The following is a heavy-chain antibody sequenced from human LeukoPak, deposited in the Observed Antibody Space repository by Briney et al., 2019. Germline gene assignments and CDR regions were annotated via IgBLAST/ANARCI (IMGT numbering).Heavy chain of an antibody. J-gene: IGHJ4*02. CDR2: ISSSGSTI. D-gene: IGHD3-3*01. CDR1: GFTFSSYE. V-gene: IGHV3-48*03. CDR3: ARVSYYDFWSGYSLDY. Sequence: QAGGSLTLSCAASGFTFSSYEMNWVRQAPGKGLEWVSYISSSGSTIYYADSVKGRFTISRDNAKNSLYLQMNSLRAEDTAVYYCARVSYYDFWSGYSLDYWGQGTLVTVSS.